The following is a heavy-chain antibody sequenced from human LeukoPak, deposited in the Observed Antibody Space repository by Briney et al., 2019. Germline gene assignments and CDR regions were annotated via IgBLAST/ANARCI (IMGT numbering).Heavy chain of an antibody. CDR2: IYTSGST. J-gene: IGHJ5*02. Sequence: SETLSLTCTVSGGSISSYYWSWIRQPAGKGLEWIGRIYTSGSTNYNPSLKSRVTMSVDASKNQFSLKLSSVTAADTAVYYCARSPGYCSSTSCYSWFDPWGQGTLVTVSS. D-gene: IGHD2-2*02. V-gene: IGHV4-4*07. CDR3: ARSPGYCSSTSCYSWFDP. CDR1: GGSISSYY.